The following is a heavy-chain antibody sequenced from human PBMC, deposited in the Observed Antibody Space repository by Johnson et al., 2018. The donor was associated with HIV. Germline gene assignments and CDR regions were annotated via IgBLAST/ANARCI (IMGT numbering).Heavy chain of an antibody. V-gene: IGHV3-33*06. CDR2: IWYDGSNK. D-gene: IGHD1-26*01. J-gene: IGHJ3*02. Sequence: QVQLVESGGGVVQPGRSLRLSCAASGFTFSSYGMHWVRQAPGKGLEWVAVIWYDGSNKYYADSVKGRFTISRDNSKNTLYLQMNSLRAEDTAVYYCANSPLSPSGSYPHAPDASVWEIWGQGTMVTVSS. CDR1: GFTFSSYG. CDR3: ANSPLSPSGSYPHAPDASVWEI.